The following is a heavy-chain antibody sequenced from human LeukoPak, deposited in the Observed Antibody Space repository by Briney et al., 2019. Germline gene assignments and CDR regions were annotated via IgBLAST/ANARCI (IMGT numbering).Heavy chain of an antibody. CDR1: GYTFTSYA. Sequence: ASVKVSCKASGYTFTSYAMHWVRQAPGQRLEWMGWINAGNGNTKYSQEFQGRVTITRDTSASTAYMELSRLRSDDTAVYYCARELRFGESERLDYWGQGTLVTVSS. J-gene: IGHJ4*02. CDR3: ARELRFGESERLDY. D-gene: IGHD3-10*01. CDR2: INAGNGNT. V-gene: IGHV1-3*01.